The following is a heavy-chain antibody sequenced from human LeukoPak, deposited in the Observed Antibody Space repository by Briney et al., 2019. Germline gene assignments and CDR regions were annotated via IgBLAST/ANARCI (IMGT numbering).Heavy chain of an antibody. CDR3: ARAKRRDGYNYFDY. Sequence: SETLSLTCTVSGGSITSGGYYWTWIRQFPGKGLEWIGYIYYSGSTNYNPSLKSRVTISVDTSKNQFSLKLSSVTAADTAVYYCARAKRRDGYNYFDYWGQGTLVTVSS. J-gene: IGHJ4*02. V-gene: IGHV4-61*08. CDR1: GGSITSGGYY. D-gene: IGHD5-24*01. CDR2: IYYSGST.